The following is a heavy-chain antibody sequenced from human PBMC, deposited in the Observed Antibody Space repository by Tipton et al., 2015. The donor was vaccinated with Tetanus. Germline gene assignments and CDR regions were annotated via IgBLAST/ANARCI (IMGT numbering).Heavy chain of an antibody. J-gene: IGHJ4*02. CDR1: GGSVRSGDYS. D-gene: IGHD3-3*01. CDR3: ARANYEFPKKGPFDS. V-gene: IGHV4-61*08. CDR2: VSYSGRT. Sequence: GLVKPSETLSLTCTVSGGSVRSGDYSWNWIRQPPGKGLEWLAYVSYSGRTNSNYSLKSRITISQDTSKNQFSLRLTSVTAADTAVYYCARANYEFPKKGPFDSWGQGALVIVSS.